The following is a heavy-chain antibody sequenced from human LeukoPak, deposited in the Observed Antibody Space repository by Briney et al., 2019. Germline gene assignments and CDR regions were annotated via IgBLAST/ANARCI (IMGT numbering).Heavy chain of an antibody. J-gene: IGHJ6*03. CDR2: INHSGST. D-gene: IGHD6-19*01. V-gene: IGHV4-34*01. CDR3: ARGAGTHYYYYYMDV. CDR1: GGSFSGYY. Sequence: SETLSLTCAVYGGSFSGYYWSWIRQPPGKGLGWIGEINHSGSTNYNPSLKSRVTISVDTSKNQFSLKLSSVTAADTAVYYCARGAGTHYYYYYMDVWGKGTTVTISS.